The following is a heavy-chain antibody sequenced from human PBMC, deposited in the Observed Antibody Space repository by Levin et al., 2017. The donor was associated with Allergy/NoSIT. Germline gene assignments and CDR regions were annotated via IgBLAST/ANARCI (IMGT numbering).Heavy chain of an antibody. V-gene: IGHV3-53*01. J-gene: IGHJ4*02. D-gene: IGHD3-10*01. CDR3: ATRGSGRSLDS. CDR2: IYSGGST. Sequence: GESLKISCTAFGITVGNNYMCWVRQAPGKGLEWVSLIYSGGSTHYADSVEGRFTISRDSSKNTLYLQMNRLRAEDTAMYYCATRGSGRSLDSWGQGTLVTVSS. CDR1: GITVGNNY.